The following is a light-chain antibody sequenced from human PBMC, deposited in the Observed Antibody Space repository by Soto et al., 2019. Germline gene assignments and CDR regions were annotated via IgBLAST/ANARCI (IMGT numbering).Light chain of an antibody. Sequence: IQVTRSPSSLSASVGNRVTITCRASQGIRNDLGWYQQKPGKAPKLLIYAASSLQSGVPSRFSGSGSGAEFTLTISSLQPEDFATYYCQQSFSPLLTFGGGTKVDI. CDR1: QGIRND. CDR2: AAS. V-gene: IGKV1-39*01. CDR3: QQSFSPLLT. J-gene: IGKJ4*01.